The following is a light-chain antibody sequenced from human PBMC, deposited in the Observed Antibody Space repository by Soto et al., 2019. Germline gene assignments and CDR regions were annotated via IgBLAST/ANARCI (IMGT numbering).Light chain of an antibody. CDR3: QQSYSLPWT. V-gene: IGKV1-39*01. CDR2: AST. CDR1: QSISGY. Sequence: IQVTQSPSSLSASVGDRPTITCRASQSISGYLNWYQQKPGKAPKLLIYASTSLRSGVPARFSGSGFGTDFSLNISSLQPEDSVTYYCQQSYSLPWTFGQGTKVEIK. J-gene: IGKJ1*01.